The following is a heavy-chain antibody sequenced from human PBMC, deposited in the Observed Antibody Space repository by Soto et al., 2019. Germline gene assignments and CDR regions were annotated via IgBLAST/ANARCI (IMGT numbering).Heavy chain of an antibody. V-gene: IGHV3-23*01. D-gene: IGHD3-22*01. CDR3: ARQDIKYYFDGGLYAQTPFFDN. CDR1: GFTFSSYS. CDR2: FRSSGDDGTT. J-gene: IGHJ4*02. Sequence: GGSLRLSCAASGFTFSSYSMSWVRQAPGKGLEWVSGFRSSGDDGTTYYADSVKGRFTISRDNSKNTLFLQMNSLRSDDTAVYFCARQDIKYYFDGGLYAQTPFFDNWGQGTLVTVSS.